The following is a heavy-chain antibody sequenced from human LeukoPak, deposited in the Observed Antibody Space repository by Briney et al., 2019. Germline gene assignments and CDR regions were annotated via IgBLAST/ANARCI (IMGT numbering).Heavy chain of an antibody. V-gene: IGHV1-46*01. CDR2: INPSGGST. D-gene: IGHD3-22*01. J-gene: IGHJ4*02. CDR3: ARDGIGYYYGSSGYYYAY. Sequence: ASVKVSCKASGYTFTSYYMHWVRQAPGQGLEWMGIINPSGGSTSYAQKFQGRVTMTRDTSTSTVYMELSSLRSEDTAVYYCARDGIGYYYGSSGYYYAYWGQGTLVTVSS. CDR1: GYTFTSYY.